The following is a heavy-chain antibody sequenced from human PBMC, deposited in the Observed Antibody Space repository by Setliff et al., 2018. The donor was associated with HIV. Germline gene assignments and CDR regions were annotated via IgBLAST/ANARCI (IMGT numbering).Heavy chain of an antibody. Sequence: SETLSLTCAVYGAPFSGFHWGWIRQPPGKGLEWIGEINHSGSTNYNPSLNSRVTISVDNSKNEVHLHMTTLRPEDTAVYHCVKLPDSSGHDCWGQGTLVTVSS. J-gene: IGHJ4*02. CDR3: VKLPDSSGHDC. CDR1: GAPFSGFH. CDR2: INHSGST. V-gene: IGHV4-34*01. D-gene: IGHD6-19*01.